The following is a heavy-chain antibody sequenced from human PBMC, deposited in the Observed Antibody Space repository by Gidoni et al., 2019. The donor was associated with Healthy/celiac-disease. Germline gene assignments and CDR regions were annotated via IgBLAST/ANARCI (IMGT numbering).Heavy chain of an antibody. CDR1: GFTSSSYG. CDR2: IWYDGSNK. Sequence: QVQLVESGGGVVQPGRSLRLSCAASGFTSSSYGMHWVRQAPGKGLEWVAVIWYDGSNKYYADSVKGRFTISRDNSKNTLYLQMNSLRAEDTAVYYCAREFYCSSTSCYGGFDYWGQGTLVTVSS. J-gene: IGHJ4*02. D-gene: IGHD2-2*01. CDR3: AREFYCSSTSCYGGFDY. V-gene: IGHV3-33*01.